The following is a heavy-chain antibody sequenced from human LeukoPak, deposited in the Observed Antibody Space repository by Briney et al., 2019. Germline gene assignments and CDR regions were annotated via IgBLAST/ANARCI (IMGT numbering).Heavy chain of an antibody. D-gene: IGHD3-16*01. CDR3: AKGGGGVLAS. CDR1: GFTFSNYW. Sequence: PGRSLRLSCEVSGFTFSNYWMSWVRQAPGKGLEWVSSISGSGGSTYYADSVKGRFTISRDNSKNTLFLQMNSLKADDTAVYYCAKGGGGVLASWGQGTLVTVSS. V-gene: IGHV3-23*01. J-gene: IGHJ4*02. CDR2: ISGSGGST.